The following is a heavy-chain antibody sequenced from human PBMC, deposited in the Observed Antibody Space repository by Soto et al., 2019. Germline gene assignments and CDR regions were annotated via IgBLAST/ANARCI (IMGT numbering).Heavy chain of an antibody. CDR1: GFTFSSYA. CDR3: AKLIREFYYDSSGYYSGNWFDP. Sequence: EVQLLESGGGLVQPGGSLRLSCAASGFTFSSYAMSWVRQAPGKGLEWVSAISGSGGSTYYADSVKGRFTISRDNSKNTLYLQMNSLRAEDTAVYYCAKLIREFYYDSSGYYSGNWFDPWGQGTLVTVSS. CDR2: ISGSGGST. V-gene: IGHV3-23*01. J-gene: IGHJ5*02. D-gene: IGHD3-22*01.